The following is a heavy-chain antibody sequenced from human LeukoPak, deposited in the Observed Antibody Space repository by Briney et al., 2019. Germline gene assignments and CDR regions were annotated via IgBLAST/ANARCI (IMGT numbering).Heavy chain of an antibody. CDR1: GFTFSDYY. CDR2: ISGVASDI. V-gene: IGHV3-11*01. D-gene: IGHD1-26*01. Sequence: GGSLRLSCAASGFTFSDYYMTWIRQAPGKGLEWVSYISGVASDIYYGDSEKGRFTISRDNAKNSVYLQMNSLRAEDTAVYYCARGGALGMDVWGQGTTVTVSS. J-gene: IGHJ6*02. CDR3: ARGGALGMDV.